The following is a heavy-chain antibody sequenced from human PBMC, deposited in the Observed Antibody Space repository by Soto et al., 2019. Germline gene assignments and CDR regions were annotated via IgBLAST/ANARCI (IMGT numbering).Heavy chain of an antibody. Sequence: PGGSLRLCCVASGFTFSSYATHWVRQAPGKGPEWVAIISYDGGKKYYADFVRGRFAISRDNSKNTLYLQMNNRRPEDTAVYYWASYWKLPPEAGYYSSAMALWAKGPRSPSP. CDR3: ASYWKLPPEAGYYSSAMAL. V-gene: IGHV3-30*09. CDR1: GFTFSSYA. D-gene: IGHD1-1*01. J-gene: IGHJ6*02. CDR2: ISYDGGKK.